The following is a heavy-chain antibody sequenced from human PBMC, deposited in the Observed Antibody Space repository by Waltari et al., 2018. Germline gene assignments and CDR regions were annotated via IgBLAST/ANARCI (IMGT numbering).Heavy chain of an antibody. Sequence: QVQLVQSGAELKKPGASVRVSCKASGYTFISTAINWVRQAPGQGLEWMGWISAYDGSTEYAQIFQDRISMSTDTSTRTAYMELRSLTPDDSAVYYCSRLAHHGVSGGDFWGQGTLITVSS. D-gene: IGHD3-10*01. CDR2: ISAYDGST. J-gene: IGHJ4*02. V-gene: IGHV1-18*04. CDR3: SRLAHHGVSGGDF. CDR1: GYTFISTA.